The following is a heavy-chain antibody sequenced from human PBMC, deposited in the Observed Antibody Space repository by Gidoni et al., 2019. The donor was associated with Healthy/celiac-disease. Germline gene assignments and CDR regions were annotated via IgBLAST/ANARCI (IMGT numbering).Heavy chain of an antibody. Sequence: DVQLLESGGGLVQPVGSLILSCAASGFTFSSYAMSWVRQAPGKGREWVSAISGSGGSTYYADSVKGRFTISRDNSKNTLYLQMNSRRAEDTAVYYCAIPVARSPHDYWGQGTLVTVSS. D-gene: IGHD6-6*01. CDR1: GFTFSSYA. V-gene: IGHV3-23*01. J-gene: IGHJ4*02. CDR2: ISGSGGST. CDR3: AIPVARSPHDY.